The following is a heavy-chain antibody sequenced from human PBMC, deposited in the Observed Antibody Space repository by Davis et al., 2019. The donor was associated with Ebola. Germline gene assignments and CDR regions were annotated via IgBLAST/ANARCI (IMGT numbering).Heavy chain of an antibody. V-gene: IGHV3-7*03. CDR2: IGDDGSVK. CDR1: GITSVDHD. CDR3: AREIPSGLVYLDY. D-gene: IGHD3/OR15-3a*01. J-gene: IGHJ4*02. Sequence: GESLKISCAASGITSVDHDMHRFRQAPGKGLECLANIGDDGSVKNYADSVRGRFTISRENAENSLYLQMNSLRPEDTAVYYCAREIPSGLVYLDYWGQGTLVTVSS.